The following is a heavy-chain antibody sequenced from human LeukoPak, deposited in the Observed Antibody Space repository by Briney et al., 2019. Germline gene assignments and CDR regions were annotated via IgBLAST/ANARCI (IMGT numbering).Heavy chain of an antibody. Sequence: PSETLSLTCAVYGGSFSGYYWSWIRQPPGKGLEWIGEVNHSGSTNYNPSLKSRVTISVDTSKNQFSLKLSSVTAADTAVYYCARARGYSYGDFDYWGQGTLVTVSS. CDR1: GGSFSGYY. D-gene: IGHD5-18*01. J-gene: IGHJ4*02. CDR2: VNHSGST. V-gene: IGHV4-34*01. CDR3: ARARGYSYGDFDY.